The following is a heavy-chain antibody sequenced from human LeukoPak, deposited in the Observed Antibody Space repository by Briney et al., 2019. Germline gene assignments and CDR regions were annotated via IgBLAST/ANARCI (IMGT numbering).Heavy chain of an antibody. D-gene: IGHD2/OR15-2a*01. CDR2: VSSSTGNP. CDR3: ARDARMDY. CDR1: GGTFINYA. V-gene: IGHV7-4-1*02. Sequence: ASVTVSFKASGGTFINYAISWVRPAPGQGLEWMGWVSSSTGNPTYAQDFTGRFVFSVDTSVTTAYLQINNLKAEDTAVYYCARDARMDYWGQGTQVTVSS. J-gene: IGHJ4*02.